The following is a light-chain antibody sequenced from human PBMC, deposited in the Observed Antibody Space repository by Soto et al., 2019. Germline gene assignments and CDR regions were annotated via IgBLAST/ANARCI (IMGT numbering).Light chain of an antibody. Sequence: DIQLTQSPSFLSASVGDRVTITCRASQGIRSYVVWYQQKPGEAPNLLIDAASSVQRGVPSRCSGSGFGTEFAFTFRSLQPEDFATYYCQQLNSYPITFGHGTRREIK. V-gene: IGKV1-9*01. CDR2: AAS. CDR3: QQLNSYPIT. J-gene: IGKJ5*01. CDR1: QGIRSY.